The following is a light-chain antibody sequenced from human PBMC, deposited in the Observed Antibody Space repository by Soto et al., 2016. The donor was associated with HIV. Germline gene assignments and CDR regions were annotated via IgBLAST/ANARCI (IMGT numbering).Light chain of an antibody. CDR1: QSLLHSHGYTY. CDR3: MQALQTPLT. CDR2: LGS. Sequence: DIVMTQSPLSLTVTPGEPASISCRSSQSLLHSHGYTYLDWYLQKPGQSPQLLIYLGSNRASGVPDRFSGSGSGTDFTLKISRVEAEDVGVYYCMQALQTPLTFGGGTKVEIK. J-gene: IGKJ4*01. V-gene: IGKV2-28*01.